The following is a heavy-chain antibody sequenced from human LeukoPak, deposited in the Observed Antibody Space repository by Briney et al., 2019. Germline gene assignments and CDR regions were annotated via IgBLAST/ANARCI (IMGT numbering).Heavy chain of an antibody. Sequence: SETLSLTCTVSGGSISSYYWSWFRQPPGRGLEWIGYIYYSGSTNYNPSLKSRVTISVDKSKNQFSLKLSSVTAADTAVYYCARGLALIGYWGQGTLVTVSS. J-gene: IGHJ4*02. V-gene: IGHV4-59*01. CDR1: GGSISSYY. CDR2: IYYSGST. CDR3: ARGLALIGY.